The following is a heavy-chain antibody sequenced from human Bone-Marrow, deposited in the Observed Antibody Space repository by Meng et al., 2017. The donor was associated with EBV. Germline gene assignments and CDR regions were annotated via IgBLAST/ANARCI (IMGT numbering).Heavy chain of an antibody. CDR3: ARPFPSWQSPRLDPFGA. CDR1: CDSISSFYY. CDR2: VHYTGSP. D-gene: IGHD6-19*01. V-gene: IGHV4-39*01. Sequence: LHLRESGPGQGKPSESLSPTVPVLCDSISSFYYWAWIPQAPGRGLECIGSVHYTGSPYYSPSLKSRVTVSVDTSKNQFSLRLTSVTAADTAVYYCARPFPSWQSPRLDPFGAWGQGPLVTVSS. J-gene: IGHJ5*02.